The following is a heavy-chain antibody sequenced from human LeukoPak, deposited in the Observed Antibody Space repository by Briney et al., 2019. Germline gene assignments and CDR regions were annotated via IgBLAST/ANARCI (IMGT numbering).Heavy chain of an antibody. J-gene: IGHJ3*02. V-gene: IGHV4-39*07. Sequence: SETLSLTCTVSGGSISSSSYYWGWIRQPPGKGLEWIGSIYYSGSTYYNPSLKSRVTISVDTSKNQFSLKLSSVTAADTAVYYCARDYDILTGNIDIWGQGTMVTVSS. D-gene: IGHD3-9*01. CDR3: ARDYDILTGNIDI. CDR1: GGSISSSSYY. CDR2: IYYSGST.